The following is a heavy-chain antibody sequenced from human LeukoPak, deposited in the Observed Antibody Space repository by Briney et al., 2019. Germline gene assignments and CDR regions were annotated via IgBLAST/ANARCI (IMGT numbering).Heavy chain of an antibody. Sequence: SETLSLTCTVSGGSIRGYYWSWIRQPPGKGLEWIGEINHSGSTNYNPSLKSRVTISVDTSKNQFSLKLSSVTAADTAVYYCARYDFWSGYNGMDVWGQGTTVTVSS. CDR1: GGSIRGYY. J-gene: IGHJ6*02. V-gene: IGHV4-34*01. CDR2: INHSGST. CDR3: ARYDFWSGYNGMDV. D-gene: IGHD3-3*01.